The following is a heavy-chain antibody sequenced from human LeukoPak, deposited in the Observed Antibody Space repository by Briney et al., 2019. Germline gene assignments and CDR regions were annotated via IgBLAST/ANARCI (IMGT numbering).Heavy chain of an antibody. D-gene: IGHD2-15*01. J-gene: IGHJ4*02. CDR3: ASRDQSCSGDTCYPIDY. V-gene: IGHV3-74*01. Sequence: GGSLRLSCAVSGLTFSSYWMHWVRQAPGKGLVWVSRINREGSSISYADSVKGRFTISRDNAKNTLYLQMNSLRVEDTAVYYCASRDQSCSGDTCYPIDYWGQGTLVTVSS. CDR2: INREGSSI. CDR1: GLTFSSYW.